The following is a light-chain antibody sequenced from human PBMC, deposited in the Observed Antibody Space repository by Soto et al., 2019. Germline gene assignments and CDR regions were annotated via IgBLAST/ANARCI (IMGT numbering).Light chain of an antibody. CDR3: SSYAGSNSVGV. J-gene: IGLJ3*02. CDR2: EVN. CDR1: SSDVGGYRY. V-gene: IGLV2-8*01. Sequence: QSALTQPPSASGSPGQSVTISCTGTSSDVGGYRYVSWYQQHPGKAPKLIIYEVNKRPSGVPDRFSGSKSGNTASLTVSGLQTEDEADYYCSSYAGSNSVGVFGGGTKLTVL.